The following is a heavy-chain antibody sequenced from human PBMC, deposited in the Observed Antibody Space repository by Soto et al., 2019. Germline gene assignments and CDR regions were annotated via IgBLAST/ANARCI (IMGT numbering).Heavy chain of an antibody. D-gene: IGHD2-8*01. CDR1: GGSISSSNW. V-gene: IGHV4-4*02. CDR2: IYHSGST. J-gene: IGHJ5*02. CDR3: ARGGMVYAKGPNWFDP. Sequence: SETLSLTCAVSGGSISSSNWWSWVRQPPGKGLEWIGEIYHSGSTNYNPSLKSRVTISVDKSKNQFSLKLSSVTAADTAVYYCARGGMVYAKGPNWFDPWGQGTLVTVSS.